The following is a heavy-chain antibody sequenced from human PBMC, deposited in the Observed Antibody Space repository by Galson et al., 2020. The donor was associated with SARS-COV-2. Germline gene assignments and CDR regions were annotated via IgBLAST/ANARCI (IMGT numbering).Heavy chain of an antibody. CDR2: IAGSGAYI. CDR1: GFNFRDHN. V-gene: IGHV3-21*01. CDR3: ARDKGSGFQMHWYFDL. Sequence: GGSLRLYCAASGFNFRDHNMIWVRQATGKGLECVPSIAGSGAYIYYADSMKGRFTISRDNAKTSLYLQLNSLRDEDTAVYYWARDKGSGFQMHWYFDLWGRGTLVSVSS. D-gene: IGHD3-22*01. J-gene: IGHJ2*01.